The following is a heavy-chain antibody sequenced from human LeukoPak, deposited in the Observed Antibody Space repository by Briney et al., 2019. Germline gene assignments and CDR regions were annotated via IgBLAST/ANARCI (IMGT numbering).Heavy chain of an antibody. J-gene: IGHJ4*02. CDR2: IYYSGST. V-gene: IGHV4-59*01. CDR1: GGSMSTYY. Sequence: SETLSLTCTVSGGSMSTYYWSWIRQSPGKGLEWIGSIYYSGSTSYNPSLKSRLTISIDTSKTQFYLKLSSVTAADTAVYYCARVVYSGSWGYFDYWGQGILVTVSS. CDR3: ARVVYSGSWGYFDY. D-gene: IGHD3-10*01.